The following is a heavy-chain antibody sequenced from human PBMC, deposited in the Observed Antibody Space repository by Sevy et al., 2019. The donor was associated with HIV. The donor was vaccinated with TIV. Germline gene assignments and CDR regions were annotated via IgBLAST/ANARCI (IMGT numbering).Heavy chain of an antibody. D-gene: IGHD2-15*01. J-gene: IGHJ6*02. Sequence: GGSLRLSCAVSGFTVSSNYLSWVRQAPGKGLEWVSVIHSGGKISYADSVQGRFTISRDNSKNTLYLQTNSLRAEDTAVYYCAREDIVLGEDNYYGIDVWGQGTTVTVSS. V-gene: IGHV3-53*01. CDR2: IHSGGKI. CDR3: AREDIVLGEDNYYGIDV. CDR1: GFTVSSNY.